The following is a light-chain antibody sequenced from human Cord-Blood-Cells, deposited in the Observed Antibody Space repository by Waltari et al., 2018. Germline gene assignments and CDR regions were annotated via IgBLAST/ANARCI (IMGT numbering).Light chain of an antibody. CDR3: QQYNSYSGT. J-gene: IGKJ2*01. V-gene: IGKV1-5*01. Sequence: EIQMTQSPSTLSASVGDRVNITCRASQSISSWLAWDQQKPGKAPKLLIYDASSLESGVPSRFSGSGSGTEFTLTISSLQPDDFATYYCQQYNSYSGTFGQGTKLEIK. CDR2: DAS. CDR1: QSISSW.